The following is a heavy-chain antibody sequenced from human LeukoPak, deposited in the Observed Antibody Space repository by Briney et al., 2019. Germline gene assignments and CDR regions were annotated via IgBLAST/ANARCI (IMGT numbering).Heavy chain of an antibody. D-gene: IGHD3-3*01. V-gene: IGHV1-2*02. Sequence: ASVKVSCKASGYTFTGYYMHWVRQAPGQGLEWMGWINPNSGGTNYAQKFQGRVTMTRDTSISTAYMELSRLRSDDTAVYYCARGGRTGTMFGVVTFDYWGQGTLVTVSS. CDR3: ARGGRTGTMFGVVTFDY. J-gene: IGHJ4*02. CDR1: GYTFTGYY. CDR2: INPNSGGT.